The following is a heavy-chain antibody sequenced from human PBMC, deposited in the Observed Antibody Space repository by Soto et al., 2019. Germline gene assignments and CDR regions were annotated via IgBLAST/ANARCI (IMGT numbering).Heavy chain of an antibody. J-gene: IGHJ4*02. CDR1: GYTFTGYY. CDR2: INPNSGGT. V-gene: IGHV1-2*04. Sequence: GASVKVSCKASGYTFTGYYMHWVRQAPGQGLEWMGWINPNSGGTNYAQKFQGWVTMTRDTSISTAYMELSRLRSDDTAVYYCARDSRISPYYFDYWGQGTLVTVSS. CDR3: ARDSRISPYYFDY.